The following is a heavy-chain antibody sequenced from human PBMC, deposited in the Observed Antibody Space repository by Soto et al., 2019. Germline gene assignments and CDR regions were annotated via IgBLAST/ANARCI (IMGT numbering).Heavy chain of an antibody. J-gene: IGHJ4*02. CDR2: ISTSSSYT. CDR1: GFTFSDHY. CDR3: ARLRLTGYFDY. Sequence: QVQLVESGGGLVKPGGSLRLSCVASGFTFSDHYMTWIRQAPGKGLEWLSYISTSSSYTNYADSVKGRFTISRDNAMKSLDLQMNSLRAEDTAVYYCARLRLTGYFDYWGQGTLVTVSS. V-gene: IGHV3-11*05.